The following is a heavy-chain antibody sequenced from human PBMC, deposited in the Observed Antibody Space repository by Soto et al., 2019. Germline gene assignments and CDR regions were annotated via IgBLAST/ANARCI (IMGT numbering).Heavy chain of an antibody. J-gene: IGHJ4*02. V-gene: IGHV3-11*01. CDR3: ARGTYRSKTDFDY. CDR2: ISSSSGTI. CDR1: GFTFSDYY. D-gene: IGHD6-13*01. Sequence: QVQLVESGGGLVKPGGSLRLSCAASGFTFSDYYMTWIRQAPGSGLEWVSYISSSSGTISYANSAKGRFTISRDNAQNSLYLQMTSLRAEDTAVYYCARGTYRSKTDFDYWGQGTLVTVSS.